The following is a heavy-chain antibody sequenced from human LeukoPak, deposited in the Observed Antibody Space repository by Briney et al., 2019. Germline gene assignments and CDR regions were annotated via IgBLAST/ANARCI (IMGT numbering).Heavy chain of an antibody. J-gene: IGHJ4*02. CDR1: GYTFTSYY. D-gene: IGHD6-19*01. CDR2: INPSGGST. Sequence: ASVKVSCKASGYTFTSYYMHWVRQAPGQGLEWMGIINPSGGSTSYAQKFQGRVTMTRDTSTSTVYMELSSLRSEDTAVYYCASGRGYSSGWWRSVDYWGQGTLVTVSS. CDR3: ASGRGYSSGWWRSVDY. V-gene: IGHV1-46*01.